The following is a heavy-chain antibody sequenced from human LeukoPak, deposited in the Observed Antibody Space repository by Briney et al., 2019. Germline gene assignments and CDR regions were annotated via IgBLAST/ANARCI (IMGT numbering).Heavy chain of an antibody. CDR1: GLIFNTAW. J-gene: IGHJ4*02. CDR2: IKSKTYGGTT. Sequence: GGSLRLSCAASGLIFNTAWMGWVRQAPEKGLEWVGRIKSKTYGGTTEYAAPVKGRFTISRDDSKNTLYVQMNSLRTEDTAVYYCTTDLAFWSASPDYWGQGTLVAVSS. D-gene: IGHD3-3*01. V-gene: IGHV3-15*01. CDR3: TTDLAFWSASPDY.